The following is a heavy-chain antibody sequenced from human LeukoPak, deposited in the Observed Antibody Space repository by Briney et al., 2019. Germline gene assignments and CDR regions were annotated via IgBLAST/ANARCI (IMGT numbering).Heavy chain of an antibody. CDR1: GGSVSSGSYY. D-gene: IGHD5-12*01. V-gene: IGHV4-61*01. J-gene: IGHJ4*02. Sequence: SETLSLTCTVSGGSVSSGSYYWSWIRQPPGKGLEWIGYIYYSGSTNYNPSLKSRVTISADTSKNQFSLKLSSVTAADTAVYYCARGGGYSGYGTFDYWGQGTLVTVSS. CDR2: IYYSGST. CDR3: ARGGGYSGYGTFDY.